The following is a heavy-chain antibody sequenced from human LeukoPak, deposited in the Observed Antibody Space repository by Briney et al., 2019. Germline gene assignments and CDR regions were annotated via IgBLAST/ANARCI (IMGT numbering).Heavy chain of an antibody. CDR1: GYTFNSYG. V-gene: IGHV1-18*01. D-gene: IGHD3-22*01. J-gene: IGHJ4*02. CDR3: ARSQHYYDSSGYYSLFDY. Sequence: ASVKVSCKASGYTFNSYGITWVRQAPGQGLEWMGWISAYNGNTNYAQKLQGRVTMTTDTSTSTAYMELRSLRSDDTAVYYCARSQHYYDSSGYYSLFDYWGQGTLVTVSS. CDR2: ISAYNGNT.